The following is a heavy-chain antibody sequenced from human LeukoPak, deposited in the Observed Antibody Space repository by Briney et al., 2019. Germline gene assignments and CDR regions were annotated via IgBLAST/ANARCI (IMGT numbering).Heavy chain of an antibody. Sequence: GASVKVSCKASGYTFTSYDINWVRQATGQGLEWMGWMNPNSGNTGYAQKFQGRVTITRDTSASTAYMELTSLRSDDTAVYYCARAPYNWNYLDYWGRGTLVTVSS. CDR2: MNPNSGNT. D-gene: IGHD1-7*01. CDR3: ARAPYNWNYLDY. V-gene: IGHV1-8*01. J-gene: IGHJ4*02. CDR1: GYTFTSYD.